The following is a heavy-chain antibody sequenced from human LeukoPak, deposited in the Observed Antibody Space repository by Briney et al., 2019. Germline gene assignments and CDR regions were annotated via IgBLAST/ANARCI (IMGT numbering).Heavy chain of an antibody. V-gene: IGHV3-23*01. CDR1: EFTFSSYA. J-gene: IGHJ4*02. CDR2: ISGSGGST. CDR3: VTAPTRTYSVY. Sequence: GGSLRLSCAASEFTFSSYAMSWVRQAPGKGLEWVSAISGSGGSTYYADSVKGRFTISRDNSKNTLYLQMNSLRAEDTAVYYCVTAPTRTYSVYWGQGTLVTVSS. D-gene: IGHD2-15*01.